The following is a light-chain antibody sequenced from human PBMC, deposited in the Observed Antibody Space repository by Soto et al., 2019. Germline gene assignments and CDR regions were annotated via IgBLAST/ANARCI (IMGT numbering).Light chain of an antibody. CDR3: CSFTSSNTHV. Sequence: QSVLTQPASVSGSPGQSITISCTGTSRDFGNYNLVSWYQQHPGKVPKLILFEVSNRPSGVSVRFSGSKSGNTASLTISGLQAEDEADYYCCSFTSSNTHVFGTGTKVTVL. CDR1: SRDFGNYNL. CDR2: EVS. J-gene: IGLJ1*01. V-gene: IGLV2-23*02.